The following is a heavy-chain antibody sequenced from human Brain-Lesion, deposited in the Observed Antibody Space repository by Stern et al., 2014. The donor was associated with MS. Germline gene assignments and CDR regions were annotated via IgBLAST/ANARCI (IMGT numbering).Heavy chain of an antibody. Sequence: QVQLQESGPGLVKPSQTLSLSCTVSGGSISSGGYYWSWIRQPAGKGLEWIGRIFNSGSTSYKPSLKSRATISKDTTKKQLPLRQNSMTAADTAVYYCARGRVVPGFQYYATDVWGQGTTVIVSS. CDR2: IFNSGST. V-gene: IGHV4-61*02. D-gene: IGHD2-2*01. J-gene: IGHJ6*02. CDR3: ARGRVVPGFQYYATDV. CDR1: GGSISSGGYY.